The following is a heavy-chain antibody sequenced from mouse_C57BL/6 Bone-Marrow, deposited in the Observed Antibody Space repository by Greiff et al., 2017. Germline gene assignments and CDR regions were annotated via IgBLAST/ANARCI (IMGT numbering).Heavy chain of an antibody. CDR3: ARDGTYSNYVYFDV. CDR2: ISYDGSN. V-gene: IGHV3-6*01. J-gene: IGHJ1*03. D-gene: IGHD2-5*01. Sequence: DVQLQESGPGLVKPSQSLSLTCSVTGYSITSGYYWNWIRQFPGNKLEWMGYISYDGSNNYNPSLKNRISITRDTSKNQFFLKLNSVTTEDTATYYCARDGTYSNYVYFDVWGTGTTVTVSS. CDR1: GYSITSGYY.